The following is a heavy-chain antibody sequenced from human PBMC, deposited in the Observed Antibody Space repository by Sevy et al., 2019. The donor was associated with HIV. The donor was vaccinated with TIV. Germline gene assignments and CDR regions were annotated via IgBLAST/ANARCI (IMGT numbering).Heavy chain of an antibody. V-gene: IGHV3-21*01. D-gene: IGHD2-21*01. Sequence: GGSLRLSCAASGFTFSSYSVNWVRQAPGKGLEWVSSISPTSSYIYYADSVKGRFSISRDNAKNSLFLQMNSLRADDTAIYYCAKEDSNGVCYSSWGQGTLVTVSS. J-gene: IGHJ5*02. CDR3: AKEDSNGVCYSS. CDR2: ISPTSSYI. CDR1: GFTFSSYS.